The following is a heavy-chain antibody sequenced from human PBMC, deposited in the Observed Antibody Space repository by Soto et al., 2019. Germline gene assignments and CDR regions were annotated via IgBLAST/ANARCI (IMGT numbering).Heavy chain of an antibody. CDR1: GYAFTTYG. Sequence: QVHLVQSGAEVKKPGASVKVSCKGSGYAFTTYGITWVRQAPGQGLEWMGWISDHNGNTNYAQKLQGRVTVTRDTSTSTAYMDLRSRRSYDTAVYYCAGGRDGDYWGQGALVTVSS. CDR3: AGGRDGDY. J-gene: IGHJ4*02. CDR2: ISDHNGNT. D-gene: IGHD6-6*01. V-gene: IGHV1-18*01.